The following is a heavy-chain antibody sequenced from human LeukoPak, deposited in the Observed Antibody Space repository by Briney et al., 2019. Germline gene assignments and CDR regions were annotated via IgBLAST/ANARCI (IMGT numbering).Heavy chain of an antibody. D-gene: IGHD5-24*01. CDR1: GGTFSSYA. CDR3: AREFVEMGTTFNY. V-gene: IGHV1-69*04. CDR2: IIPILGIA. J-gene: IGHJ4*02. Sequence: SVKVSCKASGGTFSSYAISWVRQAPGQGLEWMGRIIPILGIANYAQKFQGRVTITADKSTSTAYMELSSLRSEDTAVYYCAREFVEMGTTFNYWGQGTLVTVSS.